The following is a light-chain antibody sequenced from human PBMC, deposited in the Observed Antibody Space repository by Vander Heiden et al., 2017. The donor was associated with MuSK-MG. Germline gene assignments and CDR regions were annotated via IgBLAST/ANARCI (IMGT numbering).Light chain of an antibody. V-gene: IGKV3-20*01. CDR2: GAS. J-gene: IGKJ4*01. CDR3: QQYGSSPLVT. CDR1: QSVSSSD. Sequence: EIVLTQSPGTLSLSPGERATLSCRASQSVSSSDLAWYQQKPGQAPRLLSYGASSRATGIPDRFSGSGSGTDFTLTISRLEPEDFAVYYCQQYGSSPLVTFGGGTKVEIK.